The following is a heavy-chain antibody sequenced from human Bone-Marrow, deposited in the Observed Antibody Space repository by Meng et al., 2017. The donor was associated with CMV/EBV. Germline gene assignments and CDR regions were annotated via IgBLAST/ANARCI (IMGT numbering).Heavy chain of an antibody. CDR3: AKPRDGYNYGLDY. V-gene: IGHV3-23*01. J-gene: IGHJ4*02. D-gene: IGHD5-24*01. Sequence: GESLKISCAASGFTFSSYAMSWVRQAPGKGLEWVSAISGSGGSTYYADSVKGRFTISRDNSKNTLYLQMNSLRAEDTAVYYCAKPRDGYNYGLDYWGQGTLVTVSS. CDR1: GFTFSSYA. CDR2: ISGSGGST.